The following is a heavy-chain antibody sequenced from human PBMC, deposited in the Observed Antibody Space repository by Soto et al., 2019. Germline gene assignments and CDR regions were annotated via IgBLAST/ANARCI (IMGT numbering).Heavy chain of an antibody. J-gene: IGHJ5*02. V-gene: IGHV4-30-2*01. D-gene: IGHD6-19*01. CDR2: IYHSVST. CDR1: GGSISSGDYS. CDR3: TTSSSGWPNWFDT. Sequence: PSETLSLTCAVSGGSISSGDYSWSWIRQPPGKGLEWIGYIYHSVSTHYNPSLKSRVSISVDRSKSQFSLKLSSVTAADTAVYYCTTSSSGWPNWFDTWGQGTPVTVSS.